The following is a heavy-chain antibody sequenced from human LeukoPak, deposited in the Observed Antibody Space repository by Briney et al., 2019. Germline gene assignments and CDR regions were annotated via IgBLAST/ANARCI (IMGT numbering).Heavy chain of an antibody. J-gene: IGHJ4*02. D-gene: IGHD1-26*01. CDR2: INHSGST. Sequence: SETLSLTCAVYGGSFSGYYWSWIRQPPGKGLEWIGEINHSGSTKYNPSLKSRVTISVDTSKNQFSLKLSSVTAADTAVYYCARGKTGSYNPSFDYWGQGTLVTVSS. V-gene: IGHV4-34*01. CDR3: ARGKTGSYNPSFDY. CDR1: GGSFSGYY.